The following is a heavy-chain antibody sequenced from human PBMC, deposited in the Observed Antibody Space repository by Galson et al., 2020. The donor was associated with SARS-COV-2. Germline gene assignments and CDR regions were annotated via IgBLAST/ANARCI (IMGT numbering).Heavy chain of an antibody. D-gene: IGHD2-15*01. V-gene: IGHV3-30*01. CDR1: GFTFSSYA. CDR3: ARESAMVLSWWWFDP. CDR2: ISYDGSNK. Sequence: GGSLRLSCAASGFTFSSYAMHWVRQAPGKGLEWVAVISYDGSNKYYADSVKGRFTISRDNSKNTLYLQMNSLRAEDTAVYYCARESAMVLSWWWFDPWGQGTLVTVSS. J-gene: IGHJ5*02.